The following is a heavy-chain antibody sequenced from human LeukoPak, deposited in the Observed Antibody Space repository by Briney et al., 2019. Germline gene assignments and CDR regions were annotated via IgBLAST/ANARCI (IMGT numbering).Heavy chain of an antibody. J-gene: IGHJ4*02. D-gene: IGHD6-13*01. CDR2: INPSGGST. V-gene: IGHV1-46*01. Sequence: ASVKVSCKASGYTFTSYYMHWVRQAPGQVLEWMGMINPSGGSTSYAQKCQGRVTLTGDTSTSTVYMELSSLRSEDTAVYYCPSDLGRGSSSWRDYWGQGTLVTFSS. CDR3: PSDLGRGSSSWRDY. CDR1: GYTFTSYY.